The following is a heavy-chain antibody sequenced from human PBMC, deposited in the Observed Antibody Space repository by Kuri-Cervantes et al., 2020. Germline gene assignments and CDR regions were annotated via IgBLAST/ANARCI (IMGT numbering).Heavy chain of an antibody. CDR1: GYTFTSYG. V-gene: IGHV1-18*01. Sequence: ASVKVSCKASGYTFTSYGISWVRQAPRQGLEWMGWISAYNGNTNYAQKLQGRVTMTTDTSTSTAYMELRSLRSEDTAVYYCAKQVYYGSGSYSHYYGMDVWGQGTTVTVSS. J-gene: IGHJ6*02. CDR2: ISAYNGNT. D-gene: IGHD3-10*01. CDR3: AKQVYYGSGSYSHYYGMDV.